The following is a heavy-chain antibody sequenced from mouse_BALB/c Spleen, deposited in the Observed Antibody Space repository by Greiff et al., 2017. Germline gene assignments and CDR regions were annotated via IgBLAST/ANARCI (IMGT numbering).Heavy chain of an antibody. Sequence: EVKLVESGGGLVQPGGSRKLSCAASGFTFSSFGMHWVRQAPEKGLEWVAYISSGSSTIYYADTVKGRFTISRDNPKNTLFLQMTSLRSEDTAMYYCARGSTTATRAMDYWGQGTSVTVSS. CDR1: GFTFSSFG. D-gene: IGHD1-2*01. V-gene: IGHV5-17*02. CDR2: ISSGSSTI. J-gene: IGHJ4*01. CDR3: ARGSTTATRAMDY.